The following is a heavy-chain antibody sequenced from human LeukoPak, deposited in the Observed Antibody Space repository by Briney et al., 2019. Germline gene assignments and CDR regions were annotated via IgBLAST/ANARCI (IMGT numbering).Heavy chain of an antibody. CDR3: ARKYCSGGSCYWVDDY. V-gene: IGHV3-33*01. D-gene: IGHD2-15*01. CDR1: GFTFSSYG. J-gene: IGHJ4*02. CDR2: IWYDGSNK. Sequence: GGSLRLSCAASGFTFSSYGMHWVRQAPGKGLEWVAVIWYDGSNKYYADSVKGRFTISRDDSKNTLSLQMNSLRAEDTAVYYCARKYCSGGSCYWVDDYWGQGTLVTVSS.